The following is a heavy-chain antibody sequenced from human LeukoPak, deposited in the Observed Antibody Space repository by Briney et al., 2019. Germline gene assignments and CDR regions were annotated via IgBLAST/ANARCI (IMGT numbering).Heavy chain of an antibody. J-gene: IGHJ4*02. CDR3: ARGRWDYTVPPLYYFDS. CDR1: GYTFTSYG. V-gene: IGHV1-3*01. D-gene: IGHD3-3*01. CDR2: INAGNGNT. Sequence: ASVKVSCKASGYTFTSYGISWVRQAPGQRLEWMGWINAGNGNTKYSQKFQGRVTFTRDTSASTAYMELSSLRSEDTAMYYCARGRWDYTVPPLYYFDSWGQGTLVTVSS.